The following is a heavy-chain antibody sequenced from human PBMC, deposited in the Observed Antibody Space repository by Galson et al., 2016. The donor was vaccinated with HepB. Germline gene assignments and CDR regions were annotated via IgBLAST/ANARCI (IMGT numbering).Heavy chain of an antibody. CDR2: ISYDGSNK. Sequence: SLRLSCAASGFTFSSHAMHWVRQAPGKGLEWVAGISYDGSNKYYADSVKGRFTISRDNSKNTHWLQMNSLRPEDTAVYYCAKGGAPGTTRRLFDYWGQGTLVTVSS. CDR3: AKGGAPGTTRRLFDY. V-gene: IGHV3-30*18. D-gene: IGHD1-7*01. J-gene: IGHJ4*02. CDR1: GFTFSSHA.